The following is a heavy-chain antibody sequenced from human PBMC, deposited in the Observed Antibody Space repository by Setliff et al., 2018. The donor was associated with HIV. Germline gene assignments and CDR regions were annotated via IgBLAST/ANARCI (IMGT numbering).Heavy chain of an antibody. CDR2: ISAGGGST. CDR1: GFTFSTNA. D-gene: IGHD2-15*01. V-gene: IGHV3-23*01. J-gene: IGHJ6*03. CDR3: ARVVGVTPYYYMDV. Sequence: GGSLRLSCAASGFTFSTNAMNWVRQAPGKGLEWVSGISAGGGSTYYADSVKGRFTISRDNSKNTLYMQMNNLRAEDTAVYYCARVVGVTPYYYMDVWGKGTTVTVS.